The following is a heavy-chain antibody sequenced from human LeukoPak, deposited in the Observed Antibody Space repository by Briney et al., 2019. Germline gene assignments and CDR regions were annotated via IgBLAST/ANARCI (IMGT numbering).Heavy chain of an antibody. V-gene: IGHV3-9*01. CDR3: AKEYYYYYGMDV. CDR2: ISWNSGSI. J-gene: IGHJ6*02. CDR1: GFTFDDYA. Sequence: GRSLRLSCAASGFTFDDYAIHWVRQAPGKGLEWVSRISWNSGSIGYADSVKGRFTISRDNAKNSLYLQMNSLRAEDTALYYCAKEYYYYYGMDVWGQGTTVTVSS.